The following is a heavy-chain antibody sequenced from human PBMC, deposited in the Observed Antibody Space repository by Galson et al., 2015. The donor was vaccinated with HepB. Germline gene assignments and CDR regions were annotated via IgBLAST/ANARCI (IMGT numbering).Heavy chain of an antibody. CDR2: ISSSSSTI. V-gene: IGHV3-48*03. J-gene: IGHJ4*02. CDR3: AREYGQRVNFDC. D-gene: IGHD3-10*01. Sequence: SLRLSCAASGFTFSSYEMNWVRQAPGKGLERVSYISSSSSTIYYADSVKGRFTISRDNAKNSLYLQMNSLRVEDTAVYYCAREYGQRVNFDCWGQGTLVTVSS. CDR1: GFTFSSYE.